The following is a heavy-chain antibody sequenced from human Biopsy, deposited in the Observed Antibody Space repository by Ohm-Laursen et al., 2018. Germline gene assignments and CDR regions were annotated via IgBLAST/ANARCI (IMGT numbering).Heavy chain of an antibody. D-gene: IGHD3-3*01. J-gene: IGHJ5*02. CDR2: ISYSGTT. Sequence: SETLSLTCTVSGVSVTSRGYYWTWIRQPPGTGVEWIGHISYSGTTNYKSSLRSRVTISVDPSKNQFSLRLNSVTAADTAVYYCARTPRDSFWSGSYKRGLWFDPWGQGTLVIVSS. CDR1: GVSVTSRGYY. CDR3: ARTPRDSFWSGSYKRGLWFDP. V-gene: IGHV4-61*08.